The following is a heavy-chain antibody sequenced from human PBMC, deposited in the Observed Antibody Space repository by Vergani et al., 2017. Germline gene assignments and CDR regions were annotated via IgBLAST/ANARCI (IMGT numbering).Heavy chain of an antibody. CDR3: VTAGDDIAARGIFYYYYGMDV. Sequence: EVQLLESGGGLVQPGGSLRLSCAASGFTFSSYAMSWVRQAPGKGLEWVSAIKGSVCTTYYADSVKGRFTISRDNSNTTLYLQMNSLRAEDTAVDYCVTAGDDIAARGIFYYYYGMDVWGQGP. CDR1: GFTFSSYA. J-gene: IGHJ6*02. D-gene: IGHD6-6*01. CDR2: IKGSVCTT. V-gene: IGHV3-23*01.